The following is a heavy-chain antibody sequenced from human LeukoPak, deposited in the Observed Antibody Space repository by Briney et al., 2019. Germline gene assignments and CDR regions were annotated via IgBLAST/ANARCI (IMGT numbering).Heavy chain of an antibody. J-gene: IGHJ4*02. Sequence: ASVKVSCKASGGTFSSYAISWVRQAPGQGLEWMGGIIPIFGTANYAQKFQGRVTITTDESTGTAYMELSSLRSEDTAVYYCARGKVYDFWSGYSDYFDYWGQGTLVTVSS. V-gene: IGHV1-69*05. D-gene: IGHD3-3*01. CDR2: IIPIFGTA. CDR3: ARGKVYDFWSGYSDYFDY. CDR1: GGTFSSYA.